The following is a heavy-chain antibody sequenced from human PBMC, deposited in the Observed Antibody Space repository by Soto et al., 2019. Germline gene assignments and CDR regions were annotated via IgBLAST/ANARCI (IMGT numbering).Heavy chain of an antibody. J-gene: IGHJ4*02. CDR3: AKDGGSSSWYEAGFDY. Sequence: PGGSLRLSCAASGFTFSSYGMHWVRQAPGKGLEWVAVISYDGSNKYYADSVKGRFTISRDNSKNTLYLQMNSLRAEDTAVYYCAKDGGSSSWYEAGFDYWGQGTLVTVSS. CDR1: GFTFSSYG. CDR2: ISYDGSNK. V-gene: IGHV3-30*18. D-gene: IGHD6-13*01.